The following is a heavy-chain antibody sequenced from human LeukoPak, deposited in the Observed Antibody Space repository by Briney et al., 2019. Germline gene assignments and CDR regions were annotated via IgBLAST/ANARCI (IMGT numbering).Heavy chain of an antibody. Sequence: GGSLRLSCAASGFTLSTYSLNWVRQAPGKGLEWVSYISSSGSTIYYADSVKGRFTIPRDNAKNSLYLQMNSLRAEDTAVYYCARDYYDSSGYDYFDYWGQGTLVTVSS. CDR3: ARDYYDSSGYDYFDY. J-gene: IGHJ4*02. CDR1: GFTLSTYS. V-gene: IGHV3-48*04. CDR2: ISSSGSTI. D-gene: IGHD3-22*01.